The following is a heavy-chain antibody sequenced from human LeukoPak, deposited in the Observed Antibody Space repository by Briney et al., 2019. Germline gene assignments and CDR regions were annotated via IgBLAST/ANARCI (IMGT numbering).Heavy chain of an antibody. V-gene: IGHV3-23*01. CDR3: MKLPTMIIVIDTDFEY. D-gene: IGHD2-21*01. CDR2: LDNNGDNT. Sequence: GGTLRLSCVGSGYTFTTYGMSWVRQAPGKGLEWVSGLDNNGDNTYYADSLQGRFTISRDNSKNTLHLQMNNVRAEDTALYYCMKLPTMIIVIDTDFEYWGQGAQVTVSS. J-gene: IGHJ4*02. CDR1: GYTFTTYG.